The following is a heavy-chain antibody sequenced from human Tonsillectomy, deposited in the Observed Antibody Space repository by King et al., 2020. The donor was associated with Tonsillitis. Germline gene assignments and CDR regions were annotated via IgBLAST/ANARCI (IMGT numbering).Heavy chain of an antibody. V-gene: IGHV1-2*02. CDR3: ARVPIVVVAAATGSGWFDP. CDR1: GYTFTDYY. D-gene: IGHD2-15*01. CDR2: INPNSGGT. J-gene: IGHJ5*02. Sequence: QLVQSGAEVKKPGASVKVSCKASGYTFTDYYIHWVRQAPGQGLEWMGWINPNSGGTNYAQKFQGRVTMTRDTSISIAYMELSRLRSDDTAVYYCARVPIVVVAAATGSGWFDPWGQGTLVTVSS.